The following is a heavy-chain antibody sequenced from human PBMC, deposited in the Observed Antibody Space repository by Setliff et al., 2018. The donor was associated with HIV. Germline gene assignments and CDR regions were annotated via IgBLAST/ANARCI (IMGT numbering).Heavy chain of an antibody. D-gene: IGHD1-26*01. CDR3: ASGGHRLHDY. J-gene: IGHJ4*02. Sequence: SETLSLTCTVSGGSISSSSYYWDWIRQPPGKGLEWIGTIYYSGGTYYKSSLKSRLIISLDTSKNQFSLNLRSVTAADTAVYFCASGGHRLHDYWGQGTLVTVSS. CDR1: GGSISSSSYY. V-gene: IGHV4-39*07. CDR2: IYYSGGT.